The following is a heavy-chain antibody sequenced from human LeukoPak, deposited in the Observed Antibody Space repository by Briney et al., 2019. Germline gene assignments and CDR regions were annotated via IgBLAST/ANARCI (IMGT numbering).Heavy chain of an antibody. Sequence: SQTLSLTCTVSGGSISSGSYYWSWIRQPAGKGLEWIGRIYTSGSTNYNPSLKSRVTISVDTSKNQFSLKLSSVTAADTAVYYCARDLSSGYYFGWFDPWGQGTLVTVSS. CDR1: GGSISSGSYY. CDR2: IYTSGST. J-gene: IGHJ5*02. D-gene: IGHD3-22*01. V-gene: IGHV4-61*02. CDR3: ARDLSSGYYFGWFDP.